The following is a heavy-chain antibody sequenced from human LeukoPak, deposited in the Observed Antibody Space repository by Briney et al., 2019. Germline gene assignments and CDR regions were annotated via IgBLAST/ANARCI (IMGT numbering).Heavy chain of an antibody. J-gene: IGHJ1*01. Sequence: PSETLSLTCTVSGDPISSYYWSWIRQPAGKGLEWIGRIYTSGTTNYNSPLKSRLTMSVDTSKNQFSLKLSSVTAADTAVYYCARLGSSGSAQYFQDWGQGTLVTVSS. CDR3: ARLGSSGSAQYFQD. CDR1: GDPISSYY. V-gene: IGHV4-4*07. D-gene: IGHD6-19*01. CDR2: IYTSGTT.